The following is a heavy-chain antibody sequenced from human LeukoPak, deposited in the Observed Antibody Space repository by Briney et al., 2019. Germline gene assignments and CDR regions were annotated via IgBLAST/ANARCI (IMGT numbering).Heavy chain of an antibody. CDR3: ARGLGVAARPSYYGMDV. D-gene: IGHD6-6*01. CDR2: INHSGST. Sequence: PSETLSLTCAVYGGSFSGYYWSWIRQPPGKGLEWIGEINHSGSTNYNPSLKSRVTISVDTFKNQFSLKLSSVTAADTAVYYCARGLGVAARPSYYGMDVWGQGTTVTVSS. CDR1: GGSFSGYY. J-gene: IGHJ6*02. V-gene: IGHV4-34*01.